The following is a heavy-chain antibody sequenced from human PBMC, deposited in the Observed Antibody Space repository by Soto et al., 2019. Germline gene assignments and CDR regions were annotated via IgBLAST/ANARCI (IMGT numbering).Heavy chain of an antibody. CDR1: GFPFSRYE. CDR2: ISESGTSM. CDR3: ARDQEVQDSRGHKIRAMDV. Sequence: GGSLRLSCAASGFPFSRYEMNWVRQAPGKGLEWISYISESGTSMYYADAVKGRFAISRDNAQNSLYLQMNSLRIEDTAVYYCARDQEVQDSRGHKIRAMDVWGKGNTVTVSS. V-gene: IGHV3-48*03. J-gene: IGHJ6*04. D-gene: IGHD6-19*01.